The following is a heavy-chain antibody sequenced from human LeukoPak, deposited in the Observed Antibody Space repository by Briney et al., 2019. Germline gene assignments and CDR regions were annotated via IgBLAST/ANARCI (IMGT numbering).Heavy chain of an antibody. CDR3: AKDLKDPYYYYGMDV. CDR1: GFTFSSYA. J-gene: IGHJ6*02. CDR2: ISGSGGST. V-gene: IGHV3-23*01. Sequence: PGGSLRLSCAASGFTFSSYAMSWVRQAPGKVLEWVSAISGSGGSTYYADSVKGRFTISRDNSKNTLYLQMNSLRAEDTAVYYCAKDLKDPYYYYGMDVWGQGTTVTVSS.